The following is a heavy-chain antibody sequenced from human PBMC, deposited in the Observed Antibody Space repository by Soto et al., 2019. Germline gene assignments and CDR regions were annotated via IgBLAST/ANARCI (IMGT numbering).Heavy chain of an antibody. CDR1: GVTFSSYT. CDR2: IIPILGIA. D-gene: IGHD4-17*01. Sequence: QVQLVQSGAEVKKPGSSVKVSCKASGVTFSSYTISWVRQAPGQGLEWMGRIIPILGIANYAQKFQGRVTITADKSTSTAYMELTSLRSEDTAVYYCASTASYGEPPSNYWGQGTLVTVSS. CDR3: ASTASYGEPPSNY. V-gene: IGHV1-69*02. J-gene: IGHJ4*02.